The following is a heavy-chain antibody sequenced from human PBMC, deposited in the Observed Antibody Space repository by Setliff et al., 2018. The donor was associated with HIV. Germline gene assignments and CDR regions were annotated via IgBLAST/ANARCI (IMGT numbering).Heavy chain of an antibody. V-gene: IGHV4-34*01. CDR3: VVYFIGNGGRGL. CDR2: INHSGST. J-gene: IGHJ4*02. D-gene: IGHD2-15*01. Sequence: SETLSLTCAVYGGSFSDYYWSWIRQPPGKGLEWIGEINHSGSTNYNPSLKSRVTISVDTSTSQFSLRLNSVTAADTAHYFCVVYFIGNGGRGLWGQGTQVTVSS. CDR1: GGSFSDYY.